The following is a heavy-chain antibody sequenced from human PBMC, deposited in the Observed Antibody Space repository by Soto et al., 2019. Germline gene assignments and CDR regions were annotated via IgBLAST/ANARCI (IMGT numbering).Heavy chain of an antibody. J-gene: IGHJ4*02. CDR1: GFTFSPYW. Sequence: SGGDLVQPGGALRLSCVASGFTFSPYWMSWVRQAPGRGLQWVATINNDGSEKYYADSVKGRFTISRENARDSLYLQLTSLRAEDTAIYYCARGSNQDYWGQGTLVAVSS. V-gene: IGHV3-7*03. D-gene: IGHD2-8*01. CDR2: INNDGSEK. CDR3: ARGSNQDY.